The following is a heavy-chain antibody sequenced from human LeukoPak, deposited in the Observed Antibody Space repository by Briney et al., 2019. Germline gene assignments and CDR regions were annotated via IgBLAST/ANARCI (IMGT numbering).Heavy chain of an antibody. Sequence: ASVKVSCKASGYTFTSYYMHWVRQAPGQGLEWMGGIIPIFGTANYAQKFQGRVTITADESTSTAYMELSSLRSEDTAVYYCARTYYYDSSGYYYGYYFDYWGQGTLVTVSS. CDR2: IIPIFGTA. J-gene: IGHJ4*02. CDR1: GYTFTSYY. V-gene: IGHV1-69*13. CDR3: ARTYYYDSSGYYYGYYFDY. D-gene: IGHD3-22*01.